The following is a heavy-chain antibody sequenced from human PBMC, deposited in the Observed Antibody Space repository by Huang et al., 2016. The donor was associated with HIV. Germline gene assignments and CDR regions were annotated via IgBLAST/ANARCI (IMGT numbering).Heavy chain of an antibody. J-gene: IGHJ3*02. D-gene: IGHD3-22*01. CDR1: GGSITSSSYY. CDR2: IYYSGIT. CDR3: ARHFSYYDSSGYTPWDAFDI. V-gene: IGHV4-39*01. Sequence: QLQLQGSGPGLVKPSETLSLTCTVSGGSITSSSYYWGWLRQPPGKGLEWVGSIYYSGITDYNPSLKSRVTVSVDTSKNQFSLKLSSVTAADTAVYYCARHFSYYDSSGYTPWDAFDIWGQGTMVTVSS.